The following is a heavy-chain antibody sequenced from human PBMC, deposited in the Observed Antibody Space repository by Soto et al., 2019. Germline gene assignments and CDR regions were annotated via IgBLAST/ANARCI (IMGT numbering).Heavy chain of an antibody. CDR2: IYYSGST. J-gene: IGHJ4*02. D-gene: IGHD3-3*01. CDR3: ARCTRFWSCYYGVDY. Sequence: SETLSLTCTVSGGSISSGDYYWSWIRQPPGKGLEWIGYIYYSGSTYYNPSLKSRVTISVDTSKNQFSLKLSSVTAADTAVYYCARCTRFWSCYYGVDYWGQGTLVTVSS. CDR1: GGSISSGDYY. V-gene: IGHV4-30-4*01.